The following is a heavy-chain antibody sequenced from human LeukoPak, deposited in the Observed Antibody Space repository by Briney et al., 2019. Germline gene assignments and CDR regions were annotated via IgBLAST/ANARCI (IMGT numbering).Heavy chain of an antibody. CDR2: ISGSGGST. V-gene: IGHV3-23*01. D-gene: IGHD6-13*01. Sequence: GGSLRLSCAASGFSFSSYAMSWVRQAPGKGLEWVSAISGSGGSTYYADSVKGRFTISRDNSKNTLYLQMNSLRAEDTAVYCCAKAQGALTIAAVGYFDYWGQGTLVTVSS. CDR1: GFSFSSYA. J-gene: IGHJ4*02. CDR3: AKAQGALTIAAVGYFDY.